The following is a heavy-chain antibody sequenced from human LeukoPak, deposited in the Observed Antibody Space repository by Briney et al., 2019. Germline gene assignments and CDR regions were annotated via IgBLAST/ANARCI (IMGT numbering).Heavy chain of an antibody. V-gene: IGHV4-61*02. D-gene: IGHD3-3*01. CDR2: IYTSGST. CDR3: ARVNRFLEWSNDY. Sequence: SETLSLTCTVSGGSISSGSYYWSWIRQPAGKGLEWIGRIYTSGSTNYNPSLKSRVTISVDTFKNQFSLKLSSVTAADTAVYYCARVNRFLEWSNDYWGQGTLVTVSS. CDR1: GGSISSGSYY. J-gene: IGHJ4*02.